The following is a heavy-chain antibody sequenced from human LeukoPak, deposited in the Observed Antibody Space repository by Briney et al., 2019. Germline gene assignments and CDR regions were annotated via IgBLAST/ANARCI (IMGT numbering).Heavy chain of an antibody. CDR1: GDTFTGYY. CDR2: INPSGGTT. J-gene: IGHJ5*02. V-gene: IGHV1-46*01. Sequence: GASVTVSCKASGDTFTGYYMHWVRQAPGQGLEWMGIINPSGGTTSYAQKFQGRVTMTRDMSTSTVYMELSSLRSEDTAVYYCARIAAAVRSNHNWFAPWGQGTLVTVSS. CDR3: ARIAAAVRSNHNWFAP. D-gene: IGHD6-13*01.